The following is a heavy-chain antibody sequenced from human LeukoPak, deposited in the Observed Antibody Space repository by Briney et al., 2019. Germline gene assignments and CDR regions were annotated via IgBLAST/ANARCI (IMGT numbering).Heavy chain of an antibody. V-gene: IGHV3-66*02. CDR1: GFTVSSNY. J-gene: IGHJ4*02. CDR3: ARDPRIFGVGYFDY. Sequence: GGSLKLSCAASGFTVSSNYMSWVRQAPGKGLEWVSVIYSGGSTYYADSVKGRFTISRDNSKNTLYLQMISLRAEDTAVYYCARDPRIFGVGYFDYWGQGTLVTVSS. D-gene: IGHD3-3*01. CDR2: IYSGGST.